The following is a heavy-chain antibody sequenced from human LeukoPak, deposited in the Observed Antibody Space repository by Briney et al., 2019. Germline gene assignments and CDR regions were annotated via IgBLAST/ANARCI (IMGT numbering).Heavy chain of an antibody. V-gene: IGHV4-59*08. D-gene: IGHD4-17*01. CDR2: IYYSGST. Sequence: PSETLSLTCTVSGGSISSYYWSWIRQPPGKGLEWIGYIYYSGSTNYNPSLKSRVTISVDTSKNQFSLKLSSVTAADTAVYYCARLYGDYVEGSFDYWGQGTLVTVSS. CDR3: ARLYGDYVEGSFDY. J-gene: IGHJ4*02. CDR1: GGSISSYY.